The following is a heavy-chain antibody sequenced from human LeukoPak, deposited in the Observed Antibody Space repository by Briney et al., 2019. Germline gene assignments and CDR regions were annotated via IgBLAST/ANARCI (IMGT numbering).Heavy chain of an antibody. CDR2: ISYTGTT. J-gene: IGHJ6*03. D-gene: IGHD3-22*01. V-gene: IGHV4-34*01. Sequence: SETLSLTCAVYGGSFSGYYWSWIRQPPGKGLEWIGSISYTGTTYYIPSLKSRVTISLDTSKNQFSLRLSSVTAADTAVYYCARVLVVVSPYYMDVWGKGTTVTISS. CDR1: GGSFSGYY. CDR3: ARVLVVVSPYYMDV.